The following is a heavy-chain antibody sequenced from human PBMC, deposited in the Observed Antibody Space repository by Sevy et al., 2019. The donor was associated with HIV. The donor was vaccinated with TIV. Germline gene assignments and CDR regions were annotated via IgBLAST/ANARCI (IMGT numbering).Heavy chain of an antibody. CDR2: INPNSGGT. D-gene: IGHD1-26*01. J-gene: IGHJ3*02. CDR3: ARLWEAAADAFDI. CDR1: GYTFTGYY. V-gene: IGHV1-2*02. Sequence: ASVKVSCKASGYTFTGYYMHWVRQAPGQGLEWMGWINPNSGGTNYAQKFQGRVTMTRDTSISTAYMELSRLRSDDTAVYYCARLWEAAADAFDIWGQGTMVTVSS.